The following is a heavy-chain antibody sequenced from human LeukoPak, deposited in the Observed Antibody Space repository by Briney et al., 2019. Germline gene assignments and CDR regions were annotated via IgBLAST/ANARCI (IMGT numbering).Heavy chain of an antibody. CDR1: GDSISSYY. CDR3: ARDSGDYYDSSGYYYNWFDP. CDR2: IYYSGST. J-gene: IGHJ5*02. V-gene: IGHV4-59*06. Sequence: SETLSLTCTVSGDSISSYYWSWIRQHPGKGLEWIGYIYYSGSTYYNPSLKSRVTISVDTSKNQFSLKLSSVTAADTAVYYCARDSGDYYDSSGYYYNWFDPWGQGTLVTVSS. D-gene: IGHD3-22*01.